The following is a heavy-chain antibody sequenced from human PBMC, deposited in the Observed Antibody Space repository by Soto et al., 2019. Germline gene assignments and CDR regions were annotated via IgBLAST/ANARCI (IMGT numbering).Heavy chain of an antibody. V-gene: IGHV4-30-4*01. CDR1: GGSISSGDYY. Sequence: SETLSLTCTVSGGSISSGDYYWSWIRQPPGKGLEWIGYIYYSGSTNYNPSLKSRVTISVDTSKNQFSLKLSSVTAADTAVYYCARNSGIAARSVRRKNWFDPWGQGTLVTVSS. J-gene: IGHJ5*02. CDR2: IYYSGST. D-gene: IGHD6-6*01. CDR3: ARNSGIAARSVRRKNWFDP.